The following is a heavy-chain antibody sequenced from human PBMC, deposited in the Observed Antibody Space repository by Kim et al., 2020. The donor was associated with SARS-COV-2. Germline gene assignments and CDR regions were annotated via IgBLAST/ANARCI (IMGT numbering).Heavy chain of an antibody. Sequence: SETLSLTCTVSGGDIYTNGFYWGWLRQPPGQGLEWIGFIYYRGDTYYNPSLKSRIIISIDTSKNQFSLNLRSVTATDTAVYYCASSYCNWFDPWGQGALV. D-gene: IGHD2-21*01. J-gene: IGHJ5*02. CDR2: IYYRGDT. CDR1: GGDIYTNGFY. V-gene: IGHV4-39*01. CDR3: ASSYCNWFDP.